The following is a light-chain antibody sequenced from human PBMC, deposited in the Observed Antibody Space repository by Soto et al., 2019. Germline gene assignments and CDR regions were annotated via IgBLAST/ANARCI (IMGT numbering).Light chain of an antibody. V-gene: IGLV2-8*01. Sequence: QSALTQPASVSGSPGQSITISCTGTSSDVGGYNRVSWYQHHPGKAPKLMIYEVSKRPSGVPDRFSGSKSGNTASLTVSGVQVEDGGEYYCNSLVGSHNGNLGFGGGTKVTVL. J-gene: IGLJ3*02. CDR1: SSDVGGYNR. CDR3: NSLVGSHNGNLG. CDR2: EVS.